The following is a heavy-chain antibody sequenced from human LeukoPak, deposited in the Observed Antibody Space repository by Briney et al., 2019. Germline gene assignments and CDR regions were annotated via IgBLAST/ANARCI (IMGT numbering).Heavy chain of an antibody. V-gene: IGHV4-39*01. CDR2: IYYSGST. Sequence: SETLSLTCTVFGGSISSSSYYWGWIRQPPGKGLEWVGSIYYSGSTYYNPSLKSRVTISVDTSKNQFSLKLSSVTAADTAVYYCARLRNAHPVFYWGQGTLVTVSS. CDR1: GGSISSSSYY. J-gene: IGHJ4*02. CDR3: ARLRNAHPVFY.